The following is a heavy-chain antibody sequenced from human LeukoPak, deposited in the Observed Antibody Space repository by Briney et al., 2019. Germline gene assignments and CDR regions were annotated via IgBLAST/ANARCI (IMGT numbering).Heavy chain of an antibody. CDR2: INHSGST. D-gene: IGHD6-13*01. J-gene: IGHJ4*02. CDR3: ARGAGIAAAGTLFDY. V-gene: IGHV4-34*01. CDR1: GGSFSGYY. Sequence: PSETLSLTCAVYGGSFSGYYWSWIRQPPGKGLEWIGEINHSGSTNYNPSLKSRVTISVDTSKNQFSLELSSVTAADTAVYYCARGAGIAAAGTLFDYWGQGTLVTVSS.